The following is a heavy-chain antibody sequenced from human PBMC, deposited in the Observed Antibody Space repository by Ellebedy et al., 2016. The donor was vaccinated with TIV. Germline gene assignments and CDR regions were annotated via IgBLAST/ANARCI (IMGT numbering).Heavy chain of an antibody. V-gene: IGHV1-2*02. D-gene: IGHD6-19*01. CDR3: ARAGSGWYEMDH. J-gene: IGHJ4*02. CDR2: INLKSGGT. Sequence: ASVKVSCKASGYTFSDHYIHWVRQAPGQGLEWMGWINLKSGGTNYVQTFHGRATMTRDTSISTANLDLSSLRLDDTAVYYCARAGSGWYEMDHWGQGTLVTVSS. CDR1: GYTFSDHY.